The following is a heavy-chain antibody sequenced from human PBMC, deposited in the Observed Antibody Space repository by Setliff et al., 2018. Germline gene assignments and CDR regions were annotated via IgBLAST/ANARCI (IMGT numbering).Heavy chain of an antibody. J-gene: IGHJ4*02. Sequence: SETLSLTCTVSDGSLSTYYWSWIRQPPGKGLEFIGYVYYSGTANYSPSLRSRLTISVDTSKNQFSLKLRSVTAADTAVYYCARGGTFRYFDFWGQGAPVSVSS. CDR1: DGSLSTYY. CDR2: VYYSGTA. D-gene: IGHD5-12*01. CDR3: ARGGTFRYFDF. V-gene: IGHV4-59*01.